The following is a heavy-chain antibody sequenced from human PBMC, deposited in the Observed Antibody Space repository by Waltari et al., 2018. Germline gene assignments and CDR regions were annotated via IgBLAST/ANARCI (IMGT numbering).Heavy chain of an antibody. V-gene: IGHV3-33*01. CDR3: ARDRDRSWFLDY. Sequence: QEQLMESGGGVVQPGRSLRLSCAASGFLFSHYGMHWVRQAPGKGLEWLAVVWYDGSNDGSNTYYADSVKGRFTISRDDSRNTLYLQMNSLRAEDTAVYYCARDRDRSWFLDYWGQGTLVTVSS. D-gene: IGHD6-13*01. CDR1: GFLFSHYG. CDR2: VWYDGSNDGSNT. J-gene: IGHJ4*02.